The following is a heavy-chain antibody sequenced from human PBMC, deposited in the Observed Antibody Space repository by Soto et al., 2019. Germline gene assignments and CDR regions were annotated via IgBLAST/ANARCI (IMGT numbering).Heavy chain of an antibody. CDR3: AKDKPGTTSFDY. CDR2: ISDRGDTT. V-gene: IGHV3-23*01. D-gene: IGHD1-1*01. Sequence: SLRLSCAASGFTISRDAMSWVRQAPGKGLEWVAAISDRGDTTHYADSVKGRFTISRDTSKNTLYLQMNSLRAEDTAVYYCAKDKPGTTSFDYWGRGTLVTVSS. CDR1: GFTISRDA. J-gene: IGHJ4*02.